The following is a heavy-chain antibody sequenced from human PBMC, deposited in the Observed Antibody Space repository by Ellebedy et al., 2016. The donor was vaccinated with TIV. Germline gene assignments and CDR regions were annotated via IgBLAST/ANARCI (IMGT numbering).Heavy chain of an antibody. V-gene: IGHV4-38-2*01. CDR1: GFTFSNYA. J-gene: IGHJ4*02. D-gene: IGHD6-13*01. CDR3: AADRSISWYFF. Sequence: ESLKISCAASGFTFSNYAMSWVRQAPGEGLQWIGSIYSTWNKYYNPSLESRVSMSIDTSKNQFSLKLTSVTAADTAVYYCAADRSISWYFFWGQGTLVTVSS. CDR2: IYSTWNK.